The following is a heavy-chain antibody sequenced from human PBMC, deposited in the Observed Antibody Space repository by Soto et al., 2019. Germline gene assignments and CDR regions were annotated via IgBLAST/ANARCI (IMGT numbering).Heavy chain of an antibody. D-gene: IGHD4-17*01. CDR1: GGSISSYY. CDR3: ARATVVGWFDP. CDR2: IYYSAST. Sequence: PSETLSLTCTVSGGSISSYYWSWIRQPPGKGLEWIGYIYYSASTNYNPSLKSRVTISVDTSKNQFSLKLSSVTAADTAVYYCARATVVGWFDPWGQGTLVTVSS. V-gene: IGHV4-59*12. J-gene: IGHJ5*02.